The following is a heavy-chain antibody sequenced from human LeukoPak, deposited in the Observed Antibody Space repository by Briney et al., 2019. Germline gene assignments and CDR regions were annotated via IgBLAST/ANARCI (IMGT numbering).Heavy chain of an antibody. J-gene: IGHJ5*02. CDR2: MYYSGGT. Sequence: SETLSLTCTVSGGSISSGDYYWSWICQPPGKGLEWIAYMYYSGGTYYNPSLKSRVTMSADTSKNQLSLKLSSVTAADTAVYYCARPYYYDSRIDPWGQGILVTVSS. CDR1: GGSISSGDYY. D-gene: IGHD3-22*01. CDR3: ARPYYYDSRIDP. V-gene: IGHV4-30-4*01.